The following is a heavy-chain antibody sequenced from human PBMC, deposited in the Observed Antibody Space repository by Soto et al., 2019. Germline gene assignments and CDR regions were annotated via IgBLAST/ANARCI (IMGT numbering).Heavy chain of an antibody. CDR1: GFTFSSND. D-gene: IGHD3-22*01. CDR2: IYSGGST. J-gene: IGHJ3*01. V-gene: IGHV3-53*01. CDR3: ATRPLLPGAP. Sequence: EVQLVESGGGLIQPGGSLRLSCAASGFTFSSNDMNWVRQAPGKGLEWVSLIYSGGSTYYADSVKGRFTISRDNSKNTLYLQMSRLRAEHTAGYYCATRPLLPGAPWGQGTMVTVSS.